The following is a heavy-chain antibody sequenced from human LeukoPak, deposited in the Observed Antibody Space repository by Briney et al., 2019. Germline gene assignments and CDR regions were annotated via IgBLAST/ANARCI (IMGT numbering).Heavy chain of an antibody. D-gene: IGHD3-22*01. CDR1: GFTFSSYA. V-gene: IGHV3-30*18. CDR2: ISYDGSRK. Sequence: PGGSLRLSCAASGFTFSSYAMSWVRQAPGMGLEWVALISYDGSRKYFADSVKGRFTISRDNSKNTLYLQMNSLRAEDTAVYYCAKFHPYYYDSSGYYPADAFDIWGQGTMVTVSS. CDR3: AKFHPYYYDSSGYYPADAFDI. J-gene: IGHJ3*02.